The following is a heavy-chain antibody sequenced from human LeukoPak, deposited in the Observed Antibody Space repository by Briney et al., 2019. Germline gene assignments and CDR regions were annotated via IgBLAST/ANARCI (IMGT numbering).Heavy chain of an antibody. D-gene: IGHD3-10*01. Sequence: PSETLSLTCAVYGGSFSGYYWSWIRQPPGKGLEWIGEINHSGSTNYNPSLKSRVTISVDTSKNQFSLKLSSVTAADTAVYYCARGRGPAHFDYWGQGTLVTASS. J-gene: IGHJ4*02. V-gene: IGHV4-34*01. CDR2: INHSGST. CDR3: ARGRGPAHFDY. CDR1: GGSFSGYY.